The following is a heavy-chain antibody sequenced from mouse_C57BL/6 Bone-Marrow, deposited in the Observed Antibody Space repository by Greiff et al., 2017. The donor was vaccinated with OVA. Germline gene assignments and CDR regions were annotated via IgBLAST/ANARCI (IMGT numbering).Heavy chain of an antibody. J-gene: IGHJ4*01. Sequence: QVQLQQPGAELVKPGASVELSCKASGYTFTSYWMHWVKQRPGQGLEWIGMIHPNSGSTNYNEKFKSKATLTVDKSSSTAYMQLSSLTSEDSAVYYCARPRRRAMDYWGQGTSVTVSS. V-gene: IGHV1-64*01. CDR3: ARPRRRAMDY. CDR2: IHPNSGST. CDR1: GYTFTSYW.